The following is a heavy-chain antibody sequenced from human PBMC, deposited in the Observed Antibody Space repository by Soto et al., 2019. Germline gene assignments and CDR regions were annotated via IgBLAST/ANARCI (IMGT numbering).Heavy chain of an antibody. D-gene: IGHD3-3*01. CDR1: GFTFSSYG. CDR3: AKDRFLEWDYYYYGMDV. V-gene: IGHV3-30*18. CDR2: ISYDGSNK. Sequence: GGSLRLSCAASGFTFSSYGMHWVRQAPGKGLEWVAVISYDGSNKYYADSVKGRFTISRDNSKNTLYLQMNSLRAEDTAVYYCAKDRFLEWDYYYYGMDVWGQGTTVTVSS. J-gene: IGHJ6*02.